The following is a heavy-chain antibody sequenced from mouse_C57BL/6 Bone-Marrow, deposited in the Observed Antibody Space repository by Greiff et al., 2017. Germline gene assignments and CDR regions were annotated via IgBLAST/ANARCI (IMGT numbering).Heavy chain of an antibody. V-gene: IGHV1-61*01. Sequence: QVQLQQPGAELVRPGSSVKLSCKASGYTFTSYWMDWVRQRPGQGLEWIGNIYPSDSETHYNQKFKDKATLTVDKYSSTAYMQLSSLTSEDSAVYYCARDITTVVATRFDYWGQGTTLTVSS. D-gene: IGHD1-1*01. CDR3: ARDITTVVATRFDY. CDR1: GYTFTSYW. CDR2: IYPSDSET. J-gene: IGHJ2*01.